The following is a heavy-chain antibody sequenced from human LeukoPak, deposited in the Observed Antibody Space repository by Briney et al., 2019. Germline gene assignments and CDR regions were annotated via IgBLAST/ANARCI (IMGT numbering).Heavy chain of an antibody. D-gene: IGHD3-10*01. Sequence: GGSLRLSCAVSGITLSNYGMSWVRQAPGKGLEWVAGISDSGGRTNYADSVKGRFTISRDNPKNTLYLQMNSLRAEDTAVYYCANDLLTDYYGLIGNWGQGTLVTVSS. V-gene: IGHV3-23*01. CDR3: ANDLLTDYYGLIGN. J-gene: IGHJ4*02. CDR2: ISDSGGRT. CDR1: GITLSNYG.